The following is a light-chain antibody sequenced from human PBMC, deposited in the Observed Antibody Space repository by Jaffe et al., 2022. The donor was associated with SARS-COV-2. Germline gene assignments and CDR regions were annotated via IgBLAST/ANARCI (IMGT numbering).Light chain of an antibody. CDR3: QQYASSWGFT. Sequence: IVLTQSPGTLSLSPGERATLSCRASQSVSSSYLAWYQQKPGQAPRLLIYGASSRATGVPDRFSGSGSGTDFTLTIARLEPEDFAVYYCQQYASSWGFTFGPGTKVDIK. V-gene: IGKV3-20*01. CDR2: GAS. CDR1: QSVSSSY. J-gene: IGKJ3*01.